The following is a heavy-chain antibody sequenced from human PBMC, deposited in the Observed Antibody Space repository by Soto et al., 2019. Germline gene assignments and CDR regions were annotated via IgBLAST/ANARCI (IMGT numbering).Heavy chain of an antibody. D-gene: IGHD3-3*01. CDR3: ARVRITIGARYNWFDP. CDR2: IYHSGST. V-gene: IGHV4-59*12. CDR1: GGSISSYY. Sequence: SETLSLTCTVSGGSISSYYWSWIRQPPGKGLEWIGYIYHSGSTYYNPSLKSRVTISVDRSKNQFSLKLSSVTAADTAVYYCARVRITIGARYNWFDPWGQGTLVTVSS. J-gene: IGHJ5*02.